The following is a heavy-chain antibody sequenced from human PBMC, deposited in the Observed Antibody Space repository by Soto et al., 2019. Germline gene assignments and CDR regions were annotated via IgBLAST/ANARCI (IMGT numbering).Heavy chain of an antibody. D-gene: IGHD3-3*01. Sequence: ASVKVSCKASGYTFSSYDINWVRQATGQGLEWMGWMNPNSGNTGYAQKFQGRVTMTRNTSISTAYMELSSLRSEDTAVYYCATGDLGLRFLEGYYMDVWGKGTTVTVSS. CDR1: GYTFSSYD. CDR2: MNPNSGNT. V-gene: IGHV1-8*01. CDR3: ATGDLGLRFLEGYYMDV. J-gene: IGHJ6*03.